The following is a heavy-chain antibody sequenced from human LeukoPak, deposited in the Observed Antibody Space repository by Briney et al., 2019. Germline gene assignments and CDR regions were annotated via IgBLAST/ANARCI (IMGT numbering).Heavy chain of an antibody. Sequence: GASVKVSCKASGGTFSSYAVSWVRQAPGQGLEWMGGIIPIFGTANYAQKFQGRVTITADESTSTAYMELRSLRSDDTAVYYCARDLGLLWFGELFDYWGQGTLVTVSS. CDR2: IIPIFGTA. D-gene: IGHD3-10*01. J-gene: IGHJ4*02. CDR1: GGTFSSYA. V-gene: IGHV1-69*13. CDR3: ARDLGLLWFGELFDY.